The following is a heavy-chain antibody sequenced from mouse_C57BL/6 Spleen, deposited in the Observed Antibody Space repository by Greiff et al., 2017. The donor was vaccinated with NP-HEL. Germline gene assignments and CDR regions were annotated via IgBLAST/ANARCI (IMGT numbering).Heavy chain of an antibody. CDR3: ARGGDYDYDGGDY. Sequence: EVQLQESGGGLVKPGGSLKLSCAASGFTFSSYAMSWVRQTPEKRLEWVATISDGGSYTYYPDNVKGRFTISRDKAKNVLYLQMSHLKSEDTAMYYCARGGDYDYDGGDYWGQGTTLTVSS. CDR2: ISDGGSYT. V-gene: IGHV5-4*01. CDR1: GFTFSSYA. J-gene: IGHJ2*01. D-gene: IGHD2-4*01.